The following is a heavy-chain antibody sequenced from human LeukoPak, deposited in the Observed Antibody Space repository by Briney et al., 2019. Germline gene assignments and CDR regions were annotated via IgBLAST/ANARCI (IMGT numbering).Heavy chain of an antibody. CDR2: IYYSGST. Sequence: SETLSLTCTVSGGSISSGGYYWSWIRQHPGKGLEWIGYIYYSGSTYYNPSLKSRVTISVDTSKNQFSLKLSSVTAADTAVYYCARDYGGTPGYFDYWGQGTLVTVSS. CDR1: GGSISSGGYY. J-gene: IGHJ4*02. D-gene: IGHD4-23*01. CDR3: ARDYGGTPGYFDY. V-gene: IGHV4-31*03.